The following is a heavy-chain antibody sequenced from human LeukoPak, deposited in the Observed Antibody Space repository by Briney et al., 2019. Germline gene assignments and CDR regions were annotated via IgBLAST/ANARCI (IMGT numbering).Heavy chain of an antibody. CDR1: GFTFSSYG. D-gene: IGHD4-17*01. J-gene: IGHJ4*02. V-gene: IGHV3-30*02. CDR3: ARGHTAVTRHFDF. Sequence: GGSLRPSCAASGFTFSSYGMHWVRQAPGKGLEWVAFIRYDGSNKYYADSVKGRFTISRDNSKNTLYLQMNSLRAEDTAVYYCARGHTAVTRHFDFWGQGTLVTVSS. CDR2: IRYDGSNK.